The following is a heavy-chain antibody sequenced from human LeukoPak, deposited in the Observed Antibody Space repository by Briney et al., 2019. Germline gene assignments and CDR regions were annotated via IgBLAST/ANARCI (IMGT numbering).Heavy chain of an antibody. CDR1: GFTFSSYG. J-gene: IGHJ4*02. D-gene: IGHD1-1*01. CDR3: ARVRNSVGDY. CDR2: INSDGSST. Sequence: GGTLRLSCAASGFTFSSYGMSWVRQAPGKGLVWVSRINSDGSSTSYADSVKGRFTISRDNAKNTLYLQMNSLRAEDTAVYYCARVRNSVGDYWGQGTLVTVSS. V-gene: IGHV3-74*01.